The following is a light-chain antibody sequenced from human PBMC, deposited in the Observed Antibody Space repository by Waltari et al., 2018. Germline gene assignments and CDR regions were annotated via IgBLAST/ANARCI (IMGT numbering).Light chain of an antibody. V-gene: IGKV4-1*01. CDR3: QQYFRPPLT. Sequence: DIVMTQSPDSLAVSLGERATINCKSSESLLYNSNNKNYLAWYQQKPGQPPKLLIYRASTRESGAPDRFSGSGSGADFTLTISSLEAEDVAVYYCQQYFRPPLTFGQGTRLEIK. CDR1: ESLLYNSNNKNY. CDR2: RAS. J-gene: IGKJ5*01.